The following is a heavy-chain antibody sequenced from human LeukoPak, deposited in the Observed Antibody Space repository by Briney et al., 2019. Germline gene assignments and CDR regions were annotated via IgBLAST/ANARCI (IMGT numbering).Heavy chain of an antibody. Sequence: GGSLRLSCAASGFTFSRYEMHWVRQGPGKELEWISYITTSGSNTIYADSVRGRFTISRDNAKNSLYLQMNSLRAEDTAVYYCAKDDCSSTSCYYFGEYYFDYWGQGTLVTVSS. CDR3: AKDDCSSTSCYYFGEYYFDY. CDR1: GFTFSRYE. CDR2: ITTSGSNT. J-gene: IGHJ4*02. V-gene: IGHV3-48*03. D-gene: IGHD2-2*01.